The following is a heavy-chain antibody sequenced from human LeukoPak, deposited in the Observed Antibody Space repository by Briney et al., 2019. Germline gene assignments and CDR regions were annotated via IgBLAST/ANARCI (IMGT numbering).Heavy chain of an antibody. J-gene: IGHJ4*02. CDR1: SGSISSYY. CDR3: ARDCSSTSCLGGLFDY. Sequence: SETLSLTCTVSSGSISSYYWSWIRQPAGKGLEWIGRIYTSGSTNYNPSLKSRVTMSVDTSKNQFSLKLSSVTAADTAVYYCARDCSSTSCLGGLFDYWGQGTLVTVSS. D-gene: IGHD2-2*01. CDR2: IYTSGST. V-gene: IGHV4-4*07.